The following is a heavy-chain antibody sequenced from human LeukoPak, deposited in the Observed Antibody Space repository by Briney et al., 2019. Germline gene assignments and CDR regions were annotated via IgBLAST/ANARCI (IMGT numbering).Heavy chain of an antibody. V-gene: IGHV4-59*01. CDR3: ARDVGNFNWFGP. D-gene: IGHD4-23*01. J-gene: IGHJ5*02. CDR1: GGSISSYY. Sequence: KPSETLSLTCTVSGGSISSYYWSWIRQPPGKGLEWIGYIYYSGSTNYNPSLKSRVTISVDTSKNQFSLKLSSVTAADTAVYYCARDVGNFNWFGPWGQGTLVTVSS. CDR2: IYYSGST.